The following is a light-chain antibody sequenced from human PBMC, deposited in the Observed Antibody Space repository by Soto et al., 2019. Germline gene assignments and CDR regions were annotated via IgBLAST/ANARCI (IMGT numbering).Light chain of an antibody. V-gene: IGKV3-20*01. Sequence: EIVLTQSPGTLSWSPGERATLSCRASQSVSSSYFAWYQQKPGQAPRLLIYGASGRATGIPDRFSGSGSGTDFTLTISRLEPEDFAVYYCQQYGSSPMHTFGQGTKLEIK. J-gene: IGKJ2*01. CDR3: QQYGSSPMHT. CDR1: QSVSSSY. CDR2: GAS.